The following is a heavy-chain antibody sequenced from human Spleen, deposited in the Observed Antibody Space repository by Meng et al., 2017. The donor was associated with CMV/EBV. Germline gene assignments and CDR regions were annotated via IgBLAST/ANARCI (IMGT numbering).Heavy chain of an antibody. Sequence: SSNWWGWVRQAPGKGLEWVANIKQDGSEKYYVDSVKGRFTISRDNAKNSLYLQMNSLRAEDTAVYYCARDMYYDFWSGYGVDYWGQGTLVTVSS. CDR3: ARDMYYDFWSGYGVDY. CDR2: IKQDGSEK. CDR1: SSNW. V-gene: IGHV3-7*01. J-gene: IGHJ4*02. D-gene: IGHD3-3*01.